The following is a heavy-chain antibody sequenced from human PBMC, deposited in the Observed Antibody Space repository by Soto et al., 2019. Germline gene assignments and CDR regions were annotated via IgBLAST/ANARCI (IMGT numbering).Heavy chain of an antibody. Sequence: EVQLLESGGGLVQPGGSLSLSCAASGFTFSSYAMSWVRQAAGKGLEWVSSIGTSAGSTYYADSVKGRCSIARDNGKTTVHLLLSSVRAEDTAIYCCASLRGVEILPALIVAPADYWVQGTLVIVSS. CDR1: GFTFSSYA. CDR3: ASLRGVEILPALIVAPADY. V-gene: IGHV3-23*01. D-gene: IGHD2-2*01. J-gene: IGHJ4*02. CDR2: IGTSAGST.